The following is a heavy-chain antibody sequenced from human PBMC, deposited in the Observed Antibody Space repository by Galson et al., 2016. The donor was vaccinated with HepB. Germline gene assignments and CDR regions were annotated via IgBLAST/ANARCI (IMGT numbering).Heavy chain of an antibody. J-gene: IGHJ4*02. Sequence: SVKVSCKASGGTFSSYAISWVRQAPGQGLECMGRIIPIFATANYAQRFHGRVTITADESTSTAYMELSSLRSEDTAVYYCARDQIYYGSGSYWGYWGQGTLVTVSS. CDR2: IIPIFATA. D-gene: IGHD3-10*01. CDR3: ARDQIYYGSGSYWGY. V-gene: IGHV1-69*13. CDR1: GGTFSSYA.